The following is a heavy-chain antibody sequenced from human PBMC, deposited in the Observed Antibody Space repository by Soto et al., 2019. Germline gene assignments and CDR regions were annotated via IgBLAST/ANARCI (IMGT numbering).Heavy chain of an antibody. CDR2: IIPIFGTA. CDR3: ARVPARGGSYLGRVAPFDG. D-gene: IGHD1-26*01. CDR1: GGTFSSYA. V-gene: IGHV1-69*13. J-gene: IGHJ4*02. Sequence: ASVKVSCKASGGTFSSYAISWVRQAPGQGLEWMGGIIPIFGTANYAQKFQGRVTITADESTSTAYMELSSLRSEDTAVYYCARVPARGGSYLGRVAPFDGWGQGTLATFPP.